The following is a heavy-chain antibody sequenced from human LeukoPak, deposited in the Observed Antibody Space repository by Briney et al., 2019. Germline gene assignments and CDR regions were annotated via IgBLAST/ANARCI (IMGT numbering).Heavy chain of an antibody. J-gene: IGHJ6*03. CDR1: GYTFTSYY. CDR3: ARVRGDLHGSGRSSSSWYPWDYYYYMDV. Sequence: PRASVKVSCKASGYTFTSYYMHWVRQAPGQGLEWVGIINPSGGSTSYAQKFQGRVTMTRDTSTSTVYMELSSLRSEDTAVYYCARVRGDLHGSGRSSSSWYPWDYYYYMDVWGKGTTVTVSS. CDR2: INPSGGST. D-gene: IGHD6-13*01. V-gene: IGHV1-46*01.